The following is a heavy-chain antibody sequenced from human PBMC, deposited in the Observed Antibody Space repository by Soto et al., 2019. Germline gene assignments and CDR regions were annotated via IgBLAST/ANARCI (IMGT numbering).Heavy chain of an antibody. D-gene: IGHD4-17*01. CDR3: AKDLQSYGDYDYYCYGMDV. J-gene: IGHJ6*02. Sequence: QVQLVESGGGEVQPGRFLTISCAAYGFTFSTYGMHWVRQTPGKGLEWVAVISYGGTNKFYSDSVKGLFTISRDNFKNTLTLQMNSLRADDTAVYSCAKDLQSYGDYDYYCYGMDVWGLGTRVTVSS. CDR2: ISYGGTNK. CDR1: GFTFSTYG. V-gene: IGHV3-30*18.